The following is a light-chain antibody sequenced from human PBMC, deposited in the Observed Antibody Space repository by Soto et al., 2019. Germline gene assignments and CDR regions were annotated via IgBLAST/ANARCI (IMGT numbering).Light chain of an antibody. CDR1: SSDVGAYYS. Sequence: QSALTQPASVSGSPGQSITISCTGTSSDVGAYYSVSWYQHHPGKAPKLIIYGVTNRPSGVSDRFSASKSGNTASLTISGLQADDEADYYCCSSSGVTTWIFGGGTKLTVL. V-gene: IGLV2-14*01. CDR2: GVT. J-gene: IGLJ3*02. CDR3: CSSSGVTTWI.